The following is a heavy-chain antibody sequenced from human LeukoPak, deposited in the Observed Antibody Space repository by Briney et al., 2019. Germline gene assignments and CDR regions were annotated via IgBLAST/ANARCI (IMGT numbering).Heavy chain of an antibody. CDR2: IRSKAYGGTT. J-gene: IGHJ6*02. D-gene: IGHD2-2*01. Sequence: GGSLRLSCTASGFTFGDYAMGWFRQAPGKGLEWVGFIRSKAYGGTTEYAASVKGRFTTSRDDSKSIAYLQMNSLKTEDTAVYYCTREVPAAMSRDYYYYGMDVWGQGTTVTVSS. CDR3: TREVPAAMSRDYYYYGMDV. V-gene: IGHV3-49*03. CDR1: GFTFGDYA.